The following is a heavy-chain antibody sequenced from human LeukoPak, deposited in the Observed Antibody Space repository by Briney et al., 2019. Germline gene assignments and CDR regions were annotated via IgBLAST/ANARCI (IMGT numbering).Heavy chain of an antibody. Sequence: KPSETLSLTCTVSGGSISTYYWNWIRQPPGKGLEWVGYVYHSGSTSYNPSLSSPVTLSVDVSKNQFSLKVTSVTAADTAVYYCARGVQQWPYYLDYWGQGTLVTVSS. CDR1: GGSISTYY. V-gene: IGHV4-59*01. D-gene: IGHD6-19*01. CDR2: VYHSGST. J-gene: IGHJ4*02. CDR3: ARGVQQWPYYLDY.